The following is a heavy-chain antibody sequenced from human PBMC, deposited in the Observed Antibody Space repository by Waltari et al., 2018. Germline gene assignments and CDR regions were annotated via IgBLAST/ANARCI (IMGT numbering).Heavy chain of an antibody. D-gene: IGHD4-4*01. CDR2: ISPLVDMT. J-gene: IGHJ4*02. Sequence: QLPLVQSGAEVKKPGASVKISCMASGNTFNNYFLHWVRQAPGQGLEWMGAISPLVDMTYYPQRFRGIVTITRDTSTNTVYMDLSSLTSGDTAVYYCAREGTNAIDYKNFDYYGQGTLVNVSS. V-gene: IGHV1-46*02. CDR1: GNTFNNYF. CDR3: AREGTNAIDYKNFDY.